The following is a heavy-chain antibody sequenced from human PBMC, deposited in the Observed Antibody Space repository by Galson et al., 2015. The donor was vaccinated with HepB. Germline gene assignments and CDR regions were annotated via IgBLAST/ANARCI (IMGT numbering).Heavy chain of an antibody. V-gene: IGHV3-23*01. CDR3: ANWDIVVVVAATRAFDI. CDR2: ISGSGGST. D-gene: IGHD2-15*01. J-gene: IGHJ3*02. Sequence: SLRLSCAASGFTFSSYAMSWVRQAPGKGLEWVSAISGSGGSTYYADSVKGRFTISRDNSKNTLYLQMNSLRAEDTAVYYCANWDIVVVVAATRAFDIWGQGTMVTVSS. CDR1: GFTFSSYA.